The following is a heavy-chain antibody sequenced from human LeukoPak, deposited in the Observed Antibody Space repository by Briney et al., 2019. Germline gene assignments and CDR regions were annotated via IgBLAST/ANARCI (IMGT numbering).Heavy chain of an antibody. J-gene: IGHJ6*03. CDR1: GFTFSSYA. D-gene: IGHD2-8*01. CDR3: ARVQLMLYAIDYYMGV. Sequence: GGSLRLSCAASGFTFSSYAMHWVRQAPAKGLEWVAMIWFDGKTTYYVNSVKGRFTISRDNSKNTVDLRMNSLRAEDTAVYYCARVQLMLYAIDYYMGVWGKGTTVTVSS. V-gene: IGHV3-33*08. CDR2: IWFDGKTT.